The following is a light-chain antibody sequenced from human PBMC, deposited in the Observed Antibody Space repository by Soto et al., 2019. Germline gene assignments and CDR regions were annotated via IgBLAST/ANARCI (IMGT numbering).Light chain of an antibody. V-gene: IGKV3-20*01. CDR1: QSVSSGY. J-gene: IGKJ1*01. CDR2: DAS. Sequence: EMELTQSRGPLSLSQGKRATLSCRSSQSVSSGYLAWYQQKAGQAPRLLIYDASSRATGIPDRFSGSGSGTDFTLTIVRLEPEDFAVYYCQQYGTSPRTFGQGTKVDIK. CDR3: QQYGTSPRT.